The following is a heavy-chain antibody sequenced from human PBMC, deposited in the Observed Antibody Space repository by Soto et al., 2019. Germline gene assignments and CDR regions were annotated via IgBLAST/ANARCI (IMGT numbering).Heavy chain of an antibody. Sequence: QVQLVQSGAEVKKPGASVKVSCKAPGYTFTSYGISWVRQAPGQVLEGMGWISAYNGNTNYVQKLQGRVTMTTDTSTSTAYMELKRLRSDDTAVYYCAGDLDCRRGSCQGYWGPGTLVTVSS. CDR2: ISAYNGNT. CDR3: AGDLDCRRGSCQGY. D-gene: IGHD2-15*01. J-gene: IGHJ4*02. CDR1: GYTFTSYG. V-gene: IGHV1-18*01.